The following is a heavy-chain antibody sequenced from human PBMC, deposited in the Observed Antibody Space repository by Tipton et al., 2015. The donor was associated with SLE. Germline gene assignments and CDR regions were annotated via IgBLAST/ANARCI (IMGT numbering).Heavy chain of an antibody. D-gene: IGHD4-23*01. Sequence: TLSLTCAVYGGSFSGYYWGWIRQSPGKGLEWIGNFYHRGTTYYNPSLKSRVTISADTSKNHLSLKLTSVTAADTAVYYCARDDDYGGNSGFDYWGQGTLVTVSS. CDR2: FYHRGTT. J-gene: IGHJ4*02. V-gene: IGHV4-34*01. CDR3: ARDDDYGGNSGFDY. CDR1: GGSFSGYY.